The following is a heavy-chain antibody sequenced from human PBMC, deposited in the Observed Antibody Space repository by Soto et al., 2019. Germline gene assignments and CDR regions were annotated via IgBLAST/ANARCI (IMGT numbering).Heavy chain of an antibody. Sequence: PGGSLRLSCAASGFTFSSYSMNWVRQAPGKGLEWVSSISSSSSYIYYAEKVKGRINNSRDNAKNKLYLKINSLRAEDTAVYYFASFFSYCSGGSCYRGYYYGMDVWGQGTTVTVSS. CDR3: ASFFSYCSGGSCYRGYYYGMDV. D-gene: IGHD2-15*01. J-gene: IGHJ6*02. V-gene: IGHV3-21*01. CDR1: GFTFSSYS. CDR2: ISSSSSYI.